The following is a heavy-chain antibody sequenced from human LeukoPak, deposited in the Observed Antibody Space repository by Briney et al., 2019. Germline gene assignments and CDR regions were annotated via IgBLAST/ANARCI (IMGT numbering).Heavy chain of an antibody. V-gene: IGHV3-23*01. CDR2: IISNGGTT. J-gene: IGHJ4*02. CDR3: SKDRSRDGYTAY. D-gene: IGHD3-16*01. Sequence: GGSLKLSCEASGFTFSNHAMSWVRQAPGKGLEWVSAIISNGGTTYFADSVKGRFAISRDKSKNTLYLQLNSLRAEDTAVYYCSKDRSRDGYTAYWGQRTLVTV. CDR1: GFTFSNHA.